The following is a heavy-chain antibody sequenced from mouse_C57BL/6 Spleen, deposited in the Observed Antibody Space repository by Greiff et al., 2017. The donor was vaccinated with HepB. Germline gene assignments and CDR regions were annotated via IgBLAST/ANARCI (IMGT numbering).Heavy chain of an antibody. Sequence: EVMLVESGPGMVKPSQSLSLTCTVTGYSITSGYDWHWIRHFPGNKLEWMGYISYSGSTNYNPSLKSRISITHDTSKNHFFLKLNSVTTEDTATYYCARVSVYYYGFDVWGTGTTVTVS. CDR1: GYSITSGYD. CDR3: ARVSVYYYGFDV. V-gene: IGHV3-1*01. CDR2: ISYSGST. J-gene: IGHJ1*03. D-gene: IGHD1-1*01.